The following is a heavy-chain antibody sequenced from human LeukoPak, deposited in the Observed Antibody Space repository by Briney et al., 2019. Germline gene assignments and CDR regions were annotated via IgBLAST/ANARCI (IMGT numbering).Heavy chain of an antibody. CDR2: IRGSGDTT. J-gene: IGHJ3*01. V-gene: IGHV3-23*01. D-gene: IGHD1-26*01. CDR3: AGALLGATLHVFDV. CDR1: GFTFSSYA. Sequence: GGSLRLSCAASGFTFSSYAMSWVRQAPGKGLEWVSTIRGSGDTTFYADSVEGRFTISRDNSKNTLYLQMNSLRAEDTAVYYCAGALLGATLHVFDVWGQGTMVTVSS.